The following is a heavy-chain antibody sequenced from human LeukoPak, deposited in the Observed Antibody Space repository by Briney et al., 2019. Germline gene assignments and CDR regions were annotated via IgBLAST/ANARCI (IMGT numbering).Heavy chain of an antibody. V-gene: IGHV3-23*01. J-gene: IGHJ4*02. CDR3: ARDFTMVRGVNAY. Sequence: GGSLRLSCAASGFTFNTYAMSWVRQAPGKGLEWVSTISSTGDSTYYADSVKGRFTISRDNSKNTLYLQMNSLRAGDTAVYYCARDFTMVRGVNAYWGQGTLVTVSS. D-gene: IGHD3-10*01. CDR1: GFTFNTYA. CDR2: ISSTGDST.